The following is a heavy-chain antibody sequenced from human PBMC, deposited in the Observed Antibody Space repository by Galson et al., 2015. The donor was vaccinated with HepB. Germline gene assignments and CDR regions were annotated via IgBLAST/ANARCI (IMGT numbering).Heavy chain of an antibody. CDR2: IDPSDSYT. CDR3: ARAAVAGTESEYFQH. CDR1: GYSFTSYW. V-gene: IGHV5-10-1*01. D-gene: IGHD6-19*01. Sequence: QSGAEVKKPGESLRISCKGSGYSFTSYWISWVRQMPGKGLEWMGRIDPSDSYTNYSPSFQGHVTISADKSISTAYLQWSSLKASDTAMYYCARAAVAGTESEYFQHWGQGTLVTVSS. J-gene: IGHJ1*01.